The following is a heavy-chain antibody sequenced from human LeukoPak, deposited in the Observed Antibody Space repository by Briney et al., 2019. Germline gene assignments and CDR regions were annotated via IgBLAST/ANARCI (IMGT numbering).Heavy chain of an antibody. D-gene: IGHD2-2*01. J-gene: IGHJ5*02. CDR2: IKQDGSEK. CDR1: GFTFSSHW. Sequence: PGGSLRLSCAASGFTFSSHWMSWVRQAPGKGLEWVANIKQDGSEKYYVDSVKGRFTISRDNAKNSLYLQMNSPRAEDTAVYYCARAWVIVVVPAAKHFNWFDPWGQGTLVTVSS. V-gene: IGHV3-7*01. CDR3: ARAWVIVVVPAAKHFNWFDP.